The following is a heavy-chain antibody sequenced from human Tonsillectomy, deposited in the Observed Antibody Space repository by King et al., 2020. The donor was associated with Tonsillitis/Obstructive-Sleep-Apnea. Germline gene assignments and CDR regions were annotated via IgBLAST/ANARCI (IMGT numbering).Heavy chain of an antibody. V-gene: IGHV1-69*12. J-gene: IGHJ6*03. Sequence: QLVQSGAEVKKPWSSVKVSCKASGGTFSSYAISWVRQAPGQGLEWMGGIIPIFGTANYAQKFQGRVTITADETTSTAYMELSSLRSEDTAVYYCATYSGSGSEDYYYYYMDVWGKGTTVTVSS. CDR2: IIPIFGTA. D-gene: IGHD5-12*01. CDR1: GGTFSSYA. CDR3: ATYSGSGSEDYYYYYMDV.